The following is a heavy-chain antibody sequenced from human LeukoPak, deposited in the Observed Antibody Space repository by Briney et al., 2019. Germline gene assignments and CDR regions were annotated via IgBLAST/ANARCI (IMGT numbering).Heavy chain of an antibody. CDR3: ARDRVAGRYYFDY. CDR2: ISAHNGNT. CDR1: GYTFTSYG. Sequence: PGASVKVSCKASGYTFTSYGISWVRQAPGQGLEWMGWISAHNGNTNYAQKLQGRVTMTTDASTSTAYMELRSLGSDDTAVYYCARDRVAGRYYFDYWGQGTLVTVSS. J-gene: IGHJ4*02. V-gene: IGHV1-18*01. D-gene: IGHD2-15*01.